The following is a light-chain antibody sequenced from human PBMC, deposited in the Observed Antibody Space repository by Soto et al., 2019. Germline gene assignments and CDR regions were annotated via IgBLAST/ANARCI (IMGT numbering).Light chain of an antibody. Sequence: QSVLTQPASVSGSPGQSITISCTGASSDVGGYNYVSWYQQHPGKAPKLMIYEVVNRPSGVSNRFSASKSGNTASLIVSGLQAEDEADYYCSSYTSITTVIFGGGTKLTVL. CDR3: SSYTSITTVI. CDR1: SSDVGGYNY. J-gene: IGLJ2*01. V-gene: IGLV2-14*01. CDR2: EVV.